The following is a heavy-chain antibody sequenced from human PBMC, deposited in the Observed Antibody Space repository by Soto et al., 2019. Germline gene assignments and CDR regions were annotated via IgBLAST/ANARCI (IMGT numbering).Heavy chain of an antibody. CDR3: ARHHGPTTSENWFDP. D-gene: IGHD5-12*01. Sequence: QVHLVQSGVEVKTPGASVKVSCQASGYTFFTYDISWVRQAPGQGLEWMGWISTYSGDTKYAQKFQVRVTLTTDTSMTTAYLELMSLISVDTVVYYCARHHGPTTSENWFDPWCQGTLVTVSA. CDR2: ISTYSGDT. J-gene: IGHJ5*02. CDR1: GYTFFTYD. V-gene: IGHV1-18*01.